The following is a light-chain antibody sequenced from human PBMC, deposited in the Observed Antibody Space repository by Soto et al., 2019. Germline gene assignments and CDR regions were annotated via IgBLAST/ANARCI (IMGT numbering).Light chain of an antibody. J-gene: IGLJ3*02. CDR2: EVY. Sequence: QSALTQPASVSGSPGQSITISCTGTSSDVGIYNYVSWYQQHPGKAPKLIICEVYNRPSGVSYRFSGSKSGNTASLTISGLRPEDEADYYCTSFTTSSIWVFGGGTKVTVL. V-gene: IGLV2-14*01. CDR1: SSDVGIYNY. CDR3: TSFTTSSIWV.